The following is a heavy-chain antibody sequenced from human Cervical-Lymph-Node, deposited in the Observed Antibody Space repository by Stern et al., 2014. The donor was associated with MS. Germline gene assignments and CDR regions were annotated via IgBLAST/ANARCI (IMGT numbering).Heavy chain of an antibody. Sequence: VQLVQSGTEVKKPGESLKISCKGSGYSFSNYWIGWVRQMTGKGLEWIGIIYPGDSDTRYSPSFQGQVTISADKSINTAYLQWSSLKASDTAIYYCATAPPRGYTYGNFDYWGQGTLVTVSS. D-gene: IGHD5-18*01. CDR2: IYPGDSDT. CDR1: GYSFSNYW. CDR3: ATAPPRGYTYGNFDY. J-gene: IGHJ4*02. V-gene: IGHV5-51*03.